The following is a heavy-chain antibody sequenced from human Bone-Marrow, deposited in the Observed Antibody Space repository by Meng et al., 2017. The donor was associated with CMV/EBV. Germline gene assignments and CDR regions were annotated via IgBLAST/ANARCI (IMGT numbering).Heavy chain of an antibody. J-gene: IGHJ3*02. CDR1: GYTFTSYG. V-gene: IGHV1-18*01. Sequence: ASVKVSCKASGYTFTSYGISWVRQAPGQGLEWMGWISAYNGNTNYAQKLQGRVTMTTDTSTSTAYMELRSLRSDDTAVYYCARGPCCSSTSCYGLRAFKIWGQGTMVTVSS. D-gene: IGHD2-2*01. CDR2: ISAYNGNT. CDR3: ARGPCCSSTSCYGLRAFKI.